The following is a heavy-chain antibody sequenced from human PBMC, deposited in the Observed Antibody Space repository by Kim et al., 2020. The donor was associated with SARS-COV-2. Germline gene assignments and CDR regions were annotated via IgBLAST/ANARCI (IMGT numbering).Heavy chain of an antibody. D-gene: IGHD2-2*01. CDR3: ATPLPRIVVVPLDY. J-gene: IGHJ4*02. V-gene: IGHV3-23*01. CDR1: GFTFSSYA. CDR2: ISGSGGST. Sequence: GGSLRLSCAASGFTFSSYAMSWVRQAPGKGLEWVSAISGSGGSTYYADSVKGRFTISRDNSKNTLYLQMNSLRAEDTAVYYCATPLPRIVVVPLDYWGQGTLVTVSS.